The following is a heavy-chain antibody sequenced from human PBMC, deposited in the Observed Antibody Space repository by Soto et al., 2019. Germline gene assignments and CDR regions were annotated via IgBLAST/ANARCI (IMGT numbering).Heavy chain of an antibody. CDR2: IWCNGINK. D-gene: IGHD3-3*02. J-gene: IGHJ5*01. Sequence: QVQLVESGGGVVQAERSLRLSCAASGFTVSNYGEHWVRQAPGKGLEWVSVIWCNGINKDYVDSVKGRFTVSRDTSKNTVYLQMHDLGADETAVYYWARVMGHLERDWFDSWGQGTLVTVSS. V-gene: IGHV3-33*01. CDR1: GFTVSNYG. CDR3: ARVMGHLERDWFDS.